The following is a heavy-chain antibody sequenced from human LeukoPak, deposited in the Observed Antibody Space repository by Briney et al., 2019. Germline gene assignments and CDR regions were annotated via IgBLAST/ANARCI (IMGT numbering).Heavy chain of an antibody. D-gene: IGHD5-18*01. CDR2: IIPILGIA. CDR3: ARQGYSYGYSFDY. V-gene: IGHV1-69*04. J-gene: IGHJ4*02. CDR1: GGTFSSYA. Sequence: GASVKVSCKASGGTFSSYAISWVRQAPGQGLEWVGRIIPILGIANYAQKFQGRVTITADKSTSTAYMELSSLRSEDTAVYYCARQGYSYGYSFDYWGQGTLVTVSS.